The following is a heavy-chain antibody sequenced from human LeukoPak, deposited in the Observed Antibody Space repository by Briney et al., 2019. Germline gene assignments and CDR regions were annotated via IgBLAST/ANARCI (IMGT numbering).Heavy chain of an antibody. J-gene: IGHJ4*02. CDR1: GFTFSSYG. CDR3: AKDLNYAFDY. CDR2: ISYDGSNK. D-gene: IGHD1-7*01. V-gene: IGHV3-30*12. Sequence: TGGSLRLSCAASGFTFSSYGMHWVRQAPGKGLEWVAVISYDGSNKYYADSVKGRFTISRDNSKNTLYVQMNSLRAEDTAVYYCAKDLNYAFDYWGQGILVTVSS.